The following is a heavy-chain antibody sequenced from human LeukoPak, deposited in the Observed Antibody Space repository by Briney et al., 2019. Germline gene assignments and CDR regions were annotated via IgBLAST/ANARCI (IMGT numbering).Heavy chain of an antibody. D-gene: IGHD1-1*01. Sequence: ETLSLTCTVSGGSISSYYWSWIRQPPGKGLEWIGYIYYSGSTNYNPSLKSRVTISVDTSKNQFSLKLSSVTAADTAVYYCARVGTYYYYYYMDVWGKGTTVTVSS. J-gene: IGHJ6*03. CDR2: IYYSGST. CDR3: ARVGTYYYYYYMDV. CDR1: GGSISSYY. V-gene: IGHV4-59*12.